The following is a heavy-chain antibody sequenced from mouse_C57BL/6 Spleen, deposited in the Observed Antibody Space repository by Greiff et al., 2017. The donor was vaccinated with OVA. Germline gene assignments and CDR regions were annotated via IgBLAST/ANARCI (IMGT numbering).Heavy chain of an antibody. D-gene: IGHD1-1*01. CDR1: GFTFSDYG. V-gene: IGHV5-17*01. CDR3: ARSGYGSSLRYFDV. Sequence: EVKLMESGGGLVKPGGSLKLSCAASGFTFSDYGMHWVRQAPEKGLEWVAYISSGSSTSYYADTVKGRFTISRDNAKNTLFLQMTSLRSEDTAMYYCARSGYGSSLRYFDVWGTGTTVTVSS. CDR2: ISSGSSTS. J-gene: IGHJ1*03.